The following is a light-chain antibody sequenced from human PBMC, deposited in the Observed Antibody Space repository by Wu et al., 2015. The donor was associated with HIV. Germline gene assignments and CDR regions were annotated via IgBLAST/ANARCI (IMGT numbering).Light chain of an antibody. V-gene: IGKV1D-8*04. J-gene: IGKJ1*01. CDR3: QQYFDFPLT. CDR1: ENIGTY. Sequence: MTQSPSSLSASVGDRVIITCRASENIGTYLNWYQQKPGKTPDLLIHDTSTLQSGVSSRFSGSGSGTDFTLTINDVQSEDFAIYYCQQYFDFPLTFGQGTRVDIK. CDR2: DTS.